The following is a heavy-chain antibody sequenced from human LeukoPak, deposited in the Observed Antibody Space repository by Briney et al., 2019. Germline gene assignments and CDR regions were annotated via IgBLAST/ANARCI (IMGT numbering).Heavy chain of an antibody. J-gene: IGHJ4*02. CDR1: GFIFSNYG. CDR2: IQYSGGHQ. CDR3: AKDWDSGSGSYLPGGY. V-gene: IGHV3-30*02. D-gene: IGHD3-10*01. Sequence: PGGSLRLSCAASGFIFSNYGMHWVRQAPGKGLEWVAFIQYSGGHQYYADSVKGRFTISRDNSKNTLYLQMNSLRADDTAVYYCAKDWDSGSGSYLPGGYWGQGTLVTVSS.